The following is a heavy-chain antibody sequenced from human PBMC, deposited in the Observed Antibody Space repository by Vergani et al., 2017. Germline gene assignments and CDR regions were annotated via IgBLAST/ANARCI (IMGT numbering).Heavy chain of an antibody. J-gene: IGHJ1*01. CDR3: ARVPQGSVCSQYFQN. V-gene: IGHV4-59*01. Sequence: QVQLQESGPGLVKPSETLSLICTVSGGSISSYYWSWIRQPPGKGLEWIGYIYYSGSTNYNPSLKSRVTISVDTSKNQFSLKLNSVTAADTAVYYCARVPQGSVCSQYFQNWGQGTLVTVSS. CDR1: GGSISSYY. CDR2: IYYSGST. D-gene: IGHD2-8*01.